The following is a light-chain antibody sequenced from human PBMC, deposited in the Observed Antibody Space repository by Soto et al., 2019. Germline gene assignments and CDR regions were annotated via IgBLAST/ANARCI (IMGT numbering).Light chain of an antibody. CDR1: QSVSSSH. Sequence: IVLTQSPGTLSFSPGEIATLSFRASQSVSSSHLAWYQHKPGQAPRLLIYAASSRATGSPDRFSGGGSGTDFTLTISRLEPEDFVVYYCQQYGYSPITFGQGTRLEIK. J-gene: IGKJ5*01. V-gene: IGKV3-20*01. CDR3: QQYGYSPIT. CDR2: AAS.